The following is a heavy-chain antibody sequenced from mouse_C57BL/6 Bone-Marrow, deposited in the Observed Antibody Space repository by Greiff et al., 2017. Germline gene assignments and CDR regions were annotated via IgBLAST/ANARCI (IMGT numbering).Heavy chain of an antibody. V-gene: IGHV1-64*01. CDR2: IHPNSGST. CDR1: GYTFTSYW. CDR3: ARPYYSNYWYFDV. J-gene: IGHJ1*03. Sequence: QVQLQQSGAELVKPGASVKLSCKASGYTFTSYWMHWVKQRPGQGLEWIGMIHPNSGSTNYNEKFKSKATLTVDTSSSTAYMQLSSLTSEDSAVYYCARPYYSNYWYFDVWGTGTTVTVSS. D-gene: IGHD2-5*01.